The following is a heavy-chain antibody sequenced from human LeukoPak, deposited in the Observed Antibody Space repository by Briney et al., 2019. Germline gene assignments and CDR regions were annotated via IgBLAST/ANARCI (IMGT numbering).Heavy chain of an antibody. CDR2: IYYSGST. V-gene: IGHV4-61*05. D-gene: IGHD1-26*01. CDR1: GGSISSSNHY. Sequence: PSETLSLTCSVSGGSISSSNHYWGWIRQPPGKRLEWIGYIYYSGSTNYNPSLKSRVTISVDTSKNQFSLKLSSVTAADTAVYYCARHLTNTWEYYFDSWGQGTLVTVSS. CDR3: ARHLTNTWEYYFDS. J-gene: IGHJ4*02.